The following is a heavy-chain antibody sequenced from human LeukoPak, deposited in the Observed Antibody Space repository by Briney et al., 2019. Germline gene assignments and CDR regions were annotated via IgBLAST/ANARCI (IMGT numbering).Heavy chain of an antibody. CDR1: GYTFTGHY. CDR3: ARAENWGPDY. D-gene: IGHD7-27*01. Sequence: GASVKVSCKASGYTFTGHYMHWVRQAPGHGLEWMGWIHAGTGDTNYAQKFQGRFTMTRDTSISTLYMELNRLTSDDTAVYFCARAENWGPDYWGQGTLVTVSS. J-gene: IGHJ4*02. CDR2: IHAGTGDT. V-gene: IGHV1-2*02.